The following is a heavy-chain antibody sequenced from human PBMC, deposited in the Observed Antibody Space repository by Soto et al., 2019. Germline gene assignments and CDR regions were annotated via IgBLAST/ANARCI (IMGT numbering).Heavy chain of an antibody. Sequence: SETLSLTCDVSGYSISSGYYWGWIRQPPGKGLERIGSIYHSGSTYYNPSLKSRVTISVDTSKNQFSLKLSSVTAADTALYYCARALYCSGGSCSPLRGMDVWGQGTTVTVSS. CDR1: GYSISSGYY. J-gene: IGHJ6*02. CDR2: IYHSGST. V-gene: IGHV4-38-2*01. CDR3: ARALYCSGGSCSPLRGMDV. D-gene: IGHD2-15*01.